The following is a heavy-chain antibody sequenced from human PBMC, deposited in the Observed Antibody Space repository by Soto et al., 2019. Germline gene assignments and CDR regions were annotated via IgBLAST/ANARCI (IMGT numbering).Heavy chain of an antibody. CDR3: AAVAGTWGLGY. V-gene: IGHV3-11*06. CDR2: ISSSSSYT. Sequence: QVQLVESGGGLVKPGGSLRLSCAASGFTFSDYYMSWIRQAPGKGREWVSYISSSSSYTNYADSVKGRFTISRDNAKNTLYLQMSSLRAEDTAVYYCAAVAGTWGLGYWGQGTLVTVSS. J-gene: IGHJ4*02. D-gene: IGHD6-13*01. CDR1: GFTFSDYY.